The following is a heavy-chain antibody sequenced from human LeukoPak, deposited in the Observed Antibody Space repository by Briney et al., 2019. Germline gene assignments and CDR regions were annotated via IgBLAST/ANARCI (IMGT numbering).Heavy chain of an antibody. CDR3: ARGHYYGSGSHFDY. CDR1: GGSISRGGYS. Sequence: SETLSLTCAVSGGSISRGGYSWSWTREPPGNGLEGIGYIYHSESTYYNPSLKRRVTISVDRSKNQFALKLSSVTAADTAVYYCARGHYYGSGSHFDYWGQGTLVTVSS. D-gene: IGHD3-10*01. CDR2: IYHSEST. J-gene: IGHJ4*02. V-gene: IGHV4-30-2*01.